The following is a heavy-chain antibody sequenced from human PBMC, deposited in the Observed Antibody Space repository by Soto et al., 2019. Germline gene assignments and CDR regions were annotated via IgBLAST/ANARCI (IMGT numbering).Heavy chain of an antibody. Sequence: QVQLVQSGGEVKKPGASVTVSCKASGYTFITYHITWVRQAPGQGLEWMAWINTYTGMTDYAQRFQGRVTMTRDLSTITAYMELRNLGSDDTAVYFCAKSPRGEMATDWGQGTLVTVSS. V-gene: IGHV1-18*01. CDR2: INTYTGMT. CDR3: AKSPRGEMATD. J-gene: IGHJ4*02. D-gene: IGHD5-12*01. CDR1: GYTFITYH.